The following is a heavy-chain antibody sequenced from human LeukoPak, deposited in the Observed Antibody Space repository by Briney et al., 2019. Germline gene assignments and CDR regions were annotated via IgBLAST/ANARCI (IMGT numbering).Heavy chain of an antibody. CDR1: GFTFSSYG. CDR2: IWYDGSNK. J-gene: IGHJ6*04. CDR3: ARTYYYYYGMGV. Sequence: GGSLRLSCAASGFTFSSYGMHWVRQAPGKGLEWVAVIWYDGSNKYYADSVKGRFTISRDNSKNTLYLQMNSLRAEDTAVYYCARTYYYYYGMGVWGKGTTVTVSS. V-gene: IGHV3-33*01.